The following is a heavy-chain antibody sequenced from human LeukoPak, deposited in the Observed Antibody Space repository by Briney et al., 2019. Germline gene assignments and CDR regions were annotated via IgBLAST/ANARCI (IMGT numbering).Heavy chain of an antibody. J-gene: IGHJ4*02. Sequence: GASVTVSFKASGYSFTSHGISWVRQAPAQGLEWVGWISGYDGNRKYAQKVQGRVTMTTDTSTSTAYMELRSLRSDDTAVYFCARGWGSYSAYWGQGTPVTVSS. D-gene: IGHD3-16*01. CDR1: GYSFTSHG. V-gene: IGHV1-18*01. CDR2: ISGYDGNR. CDR3: ARGWGSYSAY.